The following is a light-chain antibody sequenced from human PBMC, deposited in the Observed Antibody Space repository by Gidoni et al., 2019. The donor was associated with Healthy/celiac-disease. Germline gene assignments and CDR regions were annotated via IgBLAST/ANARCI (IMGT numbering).Light chain of an antibody. CDR1: SSNTGAGYD. CDR3: QSYDSSLSGYV. V-gene: IGLV1-40*01. Sequence: SVLTHPPPVSGAPGQRVTISCTGSSSNTGAGYDVHWYQQLPGTAPKLLIYGNSNRPSGVPDRFSGSKSGTSASLAITGLQAEDEADYYCQSYDSSLSGYVFGTGTKVTVL. CDR2: GNS. J-gene: IGLJ1*01.